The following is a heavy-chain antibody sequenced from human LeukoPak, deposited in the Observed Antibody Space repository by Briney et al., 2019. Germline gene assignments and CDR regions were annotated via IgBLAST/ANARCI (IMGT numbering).Heavy chain of an antibody. Sequence: PGGSLRLSCAASGFTFSSYGMHWVRQAPGKGLEWVAFIRYDGSNKYYADSVKGRFTISRDNSKNTLYLQMNSLRAEDTAVYYCAKSELSTYYYGSGSFAGADYWGQGTLVTVSS. CDR3: AKSELSTYYYGSGSFAGADY. J-gene: IGHJ4*02. CDR2: IRYDGSNK. V-gene: IGHV3-30*02. D-gene: IGHD3-10*01. CDR1: GFTFSSYG.